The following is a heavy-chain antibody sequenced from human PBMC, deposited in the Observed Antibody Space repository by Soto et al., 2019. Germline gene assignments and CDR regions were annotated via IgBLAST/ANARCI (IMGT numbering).Heavy chain of an antibody. CDR3: ASFRRFGESTDDY. J-gene: IGHJ4*02. D-gene: IGHD3-10*01. CDR2: IYYSGST. V-gene: IGHV4-31*03. Sequence: SETLSLTCTVSGGSISSGGYYWSWIRQHPGKGLEWIGYIYYSGSTYYNPSLKSRVTISVDKSKNRFSLKLSSVTAADTAVYYCASFRRFGESTDDYWGQGTLVTVSS. CDR1: GGSISSGGYY.